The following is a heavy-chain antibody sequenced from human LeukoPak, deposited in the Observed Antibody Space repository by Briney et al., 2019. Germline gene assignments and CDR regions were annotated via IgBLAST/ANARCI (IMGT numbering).Heavy chain of an antibody. CDR2: ISSSSSYI. CDR3: VRGEYSYGPLDYYYYMDV. J-gene: IGHJ6*03. D-gene: IGHD5-18*01. V-gene: IGHV3-21*01. CDR1: GFTFSDCT. Sequence: GGSLRLSCAASGFTFSDCTMNWVRQAPGKGLEWVSSISSSSSYIYYADSVKGRFTISRDNAKNSLSLQMKSLRAEDTAVYYCVRGEYSYGPLDYYYYMDVWGKGTTVTVSS.